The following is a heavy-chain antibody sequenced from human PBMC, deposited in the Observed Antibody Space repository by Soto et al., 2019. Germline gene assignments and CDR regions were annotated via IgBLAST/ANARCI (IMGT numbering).Heavy chain of an antibody. CDR3: ASTYDFWSGYSSGEYYFDY. Sequence: GGSLRLSCAASGFTFSSYAMSWVRQXPGKGLEWVSAISGSGGSTYYADSVKGRFTISRDNSKNTLYLQMNSLRAEDTAVYYCASTYDFWSGYSSGEYYFDYWGQGTLVTVSS. J-gene: IGHJ4*02. D-gene: IGHD3-3*01. V-gene: IGHV3-23*01. CDR2: ISGSGGST. CDR1: GFTFSSYA.